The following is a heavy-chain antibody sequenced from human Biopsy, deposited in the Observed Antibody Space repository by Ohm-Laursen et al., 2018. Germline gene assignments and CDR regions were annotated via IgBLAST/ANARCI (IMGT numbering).Heavy chain of an antibody. D-gene: IGHD3-22*01. V-gene: IGHV1-2*02. CDR3: TRGGYYYDSLAYYYWFDP. J-gene: IGHJ5*02. CDR1: GCTFTGYH. Sequence: SSVKVSCKVSGCTFTGYHVHWVRQAPGQGLEWMGWINAKTGDTNYAQKFQGRVTMTRDTSISTAYVDLSSLRSDDTAVYYCTRGGYYYDSLAYYYWFDPWGQGTLVTVSS. CDR2: INAKTGDT.